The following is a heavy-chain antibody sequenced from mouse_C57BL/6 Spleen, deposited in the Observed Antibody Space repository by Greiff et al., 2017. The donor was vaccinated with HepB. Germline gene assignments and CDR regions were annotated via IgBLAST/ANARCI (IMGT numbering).Heavy chain of an antibody. Sequence: QVQLQQSGPELVKPGASVKISCKASGNAFSSSWMNWVKQRPGKGLEWIGRIYPGDGDTNYNGKFKGKATLTASKSSSTAYMQLSSLTSEDSAVYFCAREGYYYGSSYARDYWGQGTSVTVSS. D-gene: IGHD1-1*01. J-gene: IGHJ4*01. CDR1: GNAFSSSW. CDR2: IYPGDGDT. CDR3: AREGYYYGSSYARDY. V-gene: IGHV1-82*01.